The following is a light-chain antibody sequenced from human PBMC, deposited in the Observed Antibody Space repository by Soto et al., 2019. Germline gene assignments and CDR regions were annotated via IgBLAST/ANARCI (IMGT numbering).Light chain of an antibody. CDR3: CSYAAGDSFK. V-gene: IGLV2-11*01. CDR1: SSDVGSYNY. CDR2: DVT. Sequence: QSALTQPRSVCGSPGQSVTISCTGTSSDVGSYNYVSWHQQHPGKAPKLVIYDVTQRPSGVPDRFSASKSGITASLTISGLQAEDEADYYCCSYAAGDSFKFGGGTKVTVL. J-gene: IGLJ2*01.